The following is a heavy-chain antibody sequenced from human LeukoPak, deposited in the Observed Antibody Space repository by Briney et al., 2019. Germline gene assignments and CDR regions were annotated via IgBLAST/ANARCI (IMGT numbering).Heavy chain of an antibody. V-gene: IGHV3-23*01. CDR1: GFTFSSYT. CDR2: ISGSGGST. Sequence: GGSLRLSCAASGFTFSSYTMSWVRQAPGKGLEWVSAISGSGGSTYYADSVKGGFTISRDNSKNTLYLQMNSLRAEDTAVYYCAKGTDSGSYHFDYWGQGTLVTVSS. CDR3: AKGTDSGSYHFDY. J-gene: IGHJ4*02. D-gene: IGHD1-26*01.